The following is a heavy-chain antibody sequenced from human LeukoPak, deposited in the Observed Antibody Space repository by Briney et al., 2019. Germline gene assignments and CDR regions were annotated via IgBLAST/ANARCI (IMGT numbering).Heavy chain of an antibody. D-gene: IGHD6-19*01. V-gene: IGHV3-23*01. J-gene: IGHJ4*02. CDR2: INGGGYST. Sequence: GGSLRLSCAASGFTFSNYAMSWVRQAPGKGLEWVSVINGGGYSTYYAASVKGRFTISRDNSKNTLYLQMNSLRAEDTAVYYCASKSSGWYYNYWGQGTLVTVSS. CDR3: ASKSSGWYYNY. CDR1: GFTFSNYA.